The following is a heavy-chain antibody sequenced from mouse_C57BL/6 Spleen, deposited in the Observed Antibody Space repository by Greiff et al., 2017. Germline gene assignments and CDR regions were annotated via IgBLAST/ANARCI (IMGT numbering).Heavy chain of an antibody. Sequence: VQLQQSGPVLVKPGASVKMSCKASGYTFTDYYMNWVKQSHGKSLEWIGVINPYNGGTSYNQKFKGKATLTVDKSSSTAYMELNSLTSEDSAVYYCAREKENSGYDYFDYWGQGTTLTVSS. V-gene: IGHV1-19*01. D-gene: IGHD3-2*02. CDR1: GYTFTDYY. J-gene: IGHJ2*01. CDR3: AREKENSGYDYFDY. CDR2: INPYNGGT.